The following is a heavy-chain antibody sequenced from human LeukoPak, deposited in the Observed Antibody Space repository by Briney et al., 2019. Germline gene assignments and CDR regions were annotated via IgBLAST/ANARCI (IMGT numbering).Heavy chain of an antibody. Sequence: ASVKVSCKASGYTFTNYAMRWVRQAPGQRLEWMGWINAGSGNTKYSQNFQGRVTISRDTSASTAYMELSSLTSEDTAVYYCARDSGEYYFDYWGQGTLVTVSS. J-gene: IGHJ4*02. D-gene: IGHD2-15*01. CDR3: ARDSGEYYFDY. CDR1: GYTFTNYA. V-gene: IGHV1-3*01. CDR2: INAGSGNT.